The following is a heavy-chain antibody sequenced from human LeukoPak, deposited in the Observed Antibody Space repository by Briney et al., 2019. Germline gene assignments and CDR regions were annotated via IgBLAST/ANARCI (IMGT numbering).Heavy chain of an antibody. V-gene: IGHV4-4*02. Sequence: SETLSLTCAVSGGSISSSNWWSWVRQPPGKGLEWIGEIYHSGSTNYNPSLKSRVTISVDKSKNQFSLKLSSVTAADTAVYYCARGSGSYCSGGSCYSEYFDYWGQGTLVTVSS. J-gene: IGHJ4*02. CDR3: ARGSGSYCSGGSCYSEYFDY. CDR2: IYHSGST. CDR1: GGSISSSNW. D-gene: IGHD2-15*01.